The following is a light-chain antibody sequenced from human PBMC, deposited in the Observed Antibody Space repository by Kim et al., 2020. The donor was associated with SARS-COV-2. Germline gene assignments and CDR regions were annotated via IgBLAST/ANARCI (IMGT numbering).Light chain of an antibody. V-gene: IGLV2-14*03. J-gene: IGLJ1*01. CDR3: SSYTSSSTHNYV. CDR1: SSDVGAYDF. Sequence: QSALTQPASVSGSPGQSITISCTGTSSDVGAYDFVSWYKQHPGKAPKVIIYDVNDRPSGVSNRFSGSKSGNTASLTISGLQAEDEAEYYCSSYTSSSTHNYVFGTGTKVTVL. CDR2: DVN.